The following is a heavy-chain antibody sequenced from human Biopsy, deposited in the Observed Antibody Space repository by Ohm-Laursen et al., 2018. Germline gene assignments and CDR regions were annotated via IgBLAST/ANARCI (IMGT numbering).Heavy chain of an antibody. V-gene: IGHV1-8*01. Sequence: GSSVKVSCKATGGTFIGFDINWVRQVPGQGLEWMGWMNPDSGRSNWAAKFQGRLSMTRITSVSTAFMELRSLRSEDTAVYYCAPQTPRDPDILTGAYHYDMAVWGQGTTVTVSS. CDR2: MNPDSGRS. CDR3: APQTPRDPDILTGAYHYDMAV. J-gene: IGHJ6*02. CDR1: GGTFIGFD. D-gene: IGHD3-9*01.